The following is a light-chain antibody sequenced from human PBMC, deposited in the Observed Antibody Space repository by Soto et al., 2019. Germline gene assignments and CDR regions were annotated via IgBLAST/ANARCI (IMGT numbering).Light chain of an antibody. Sequence: QSALTQPPSASGSPGQSVTISCTGTSSDVGGYNYVSWYQQHPGKAPKLMIYDVSKRPSGVPDRFSGSKSGNTASLTVSGLQAEDEADYYCSSYAGTNINYVFGTGTKVTVL. J-gene: IGLJ1*01. CDR3: SSYAGTNINYV. CDR1: SSDVGGYNY. V-gene: IGLV2-8*01. CDR2: DVS.